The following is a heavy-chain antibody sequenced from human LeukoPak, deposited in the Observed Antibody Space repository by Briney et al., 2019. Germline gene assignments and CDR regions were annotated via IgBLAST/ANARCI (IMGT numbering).Heavy chain of an antibody. CDR3: ARHKSSGTYPLDY. CDR2: IYFSGST. Sequence: LRLSCAASGFTFSSYGMHWVRQAPGKGLEWIGHIYFSGSTNYNPSLKSRVTISVDTSKNQFSLKLSSVTAADTAVYYCARHKSSGTYPLDYWGQGTLVTVSS. V-gene: IGHV4-59*08. J-gene: IGHJ4*02. D-gene: IGHD1-26*01. CDR1: GFTFSSYG.